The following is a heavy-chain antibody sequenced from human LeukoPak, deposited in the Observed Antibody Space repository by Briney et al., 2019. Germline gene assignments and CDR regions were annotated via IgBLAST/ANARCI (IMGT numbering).Heavy chain of an antibody. CDR2: IYYSGST. CDR3: ARLPWGLWFGELSSYYFDY. Sequence: KASETLSLTCTVSGGSISSSSYYWGWIRQPPGKGLEWIGSIYYSGSTYYNPSLKSRVTISVDTSKNQFSLKLSSVTAADTAVYYCARLPWGLWFGELSSYYFDYWGQGTLVTVSS. J-gene: IGHJ4*02. D-gene: IGHD3-10*01. CDR1: GGSISSSSYY. V-gene: IGHV4-39*07.